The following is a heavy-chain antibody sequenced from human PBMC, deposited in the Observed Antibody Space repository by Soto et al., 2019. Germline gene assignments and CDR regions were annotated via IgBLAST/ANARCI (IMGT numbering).Heavy chain of an antibody. Sequence: PGGSLRLSCAASGFTFSSYSMNWVRQAPGKGLEWVSSISSSSSFIYYADSVKGRFTISRDNAKNSLYLQMNSLRAEDTAVYYCARETYGSGQFDYWAQGTLVTVSS. D-gene: IGHD3-10*01. V-gene: IGHV3-21*01. CDR1: GFTFSSYS. CDR3: ARETYGSGQFDY. J-gene: IGHJ4*02. CDR2: ISSSSSFI.